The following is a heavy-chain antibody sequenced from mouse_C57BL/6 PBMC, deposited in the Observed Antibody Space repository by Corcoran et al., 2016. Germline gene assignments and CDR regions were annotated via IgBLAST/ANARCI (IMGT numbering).Heavy chain of an antibody. Sequence: QIQLVQSGPELKKPGETVKISCKASGYTFTTYGMSWVKQAPGKGLKWMGWINTYSGVTTYADAFKGRFAFSLETSDSTAYLQINNLKNEDTATYFCARSDSNYSFAYLGQGTLVTVSA. D-gene: IGHD2-5*01. CDR3: ARSDSNYSFAY. CDR2: INTYSGVT. CDR1: GYTFTTYG. V-gene: IGHV9-3*01. J-gene: IGHJ3*01.